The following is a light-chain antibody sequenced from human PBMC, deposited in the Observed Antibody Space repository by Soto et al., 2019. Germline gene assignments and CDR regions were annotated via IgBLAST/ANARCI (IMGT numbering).Light chain of an antibody. Sequence: DIQMTQSPSSLPASVGDRVTVTCRASQSICRYLNWYQQKPGKAPKLLIYDVSSLRPGVPSRFSGDESGTDFTLTINGLQPEDFATYYCQQSFSAPRTFGQGTKLEIQ. V-gene: IGKV1-39*01. J-gene: IGKJ2*01. CDR1: QSICRY. CDR2: DVS. CDR3: QQSFSAPRT.